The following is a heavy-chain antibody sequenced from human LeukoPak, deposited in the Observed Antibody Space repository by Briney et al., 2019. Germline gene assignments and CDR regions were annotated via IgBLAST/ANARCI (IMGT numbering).Heavy chain of an antibody. CDR2: INPNSGGT. CDR1: GYTFTSYG. J-gene: IGHJ4*02. CDR3: ARESCSGGSCYSDFGY. Sequence: ASVKVSCKASGYTFTSYGISWVRQAPGQGLEWMGWINPNSGGTNYAQKFQGRVTMTRDTSISTAYMELSRLRSDDTAVYYCARESCSGGSCYSDFGYWGQGTLVTVSS. V-gene: IGHV1-2*02. D-gene: IGHD2-15*01.